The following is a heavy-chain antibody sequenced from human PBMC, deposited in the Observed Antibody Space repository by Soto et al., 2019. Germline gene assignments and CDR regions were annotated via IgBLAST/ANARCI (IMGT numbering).Heavy chain of an antibody. D-gene: IGHD1-26*01. CDR2: ISYDGSNK. CDR3: APCIVFHYYFDY. Sequence: QVQLVESGGGVVQPGRSLRLSCAASGFTFSSYGMHWVRQAPGKGLEWVAVISYDGSNKYYADSVKGRFTISRDNSKNTLYLQMNSLRAEDAAVYYCAPCIVFHYYFDYWGQGTLVTVCS. V-gene: IGHV3-30*03. J-gene: IGHJ4*02. CDR1: GFTFSSYG.